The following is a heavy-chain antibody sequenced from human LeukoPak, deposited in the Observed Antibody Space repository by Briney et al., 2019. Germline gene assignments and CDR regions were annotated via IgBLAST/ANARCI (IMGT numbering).Heavy chain of an antibody. CDR1: GFTFSDYY. CDR3: AREGDIVVVPAAIDY. CDR2: ISSSGSTI. J-gene: IGHJ4*02. D-gene: IGHD2-2*01. Sequence: GGSLRLSCAASGFTFSDYYMGWIRQAPGKGLEWVSYISSSGSTIYYADSVKGRFTISRDNAKNSLYLQMNSLRAEDTAVYYCAREGDIVVVPAAIDYWGQGTLVTVSS. V-gene: IGHV3-11*01.